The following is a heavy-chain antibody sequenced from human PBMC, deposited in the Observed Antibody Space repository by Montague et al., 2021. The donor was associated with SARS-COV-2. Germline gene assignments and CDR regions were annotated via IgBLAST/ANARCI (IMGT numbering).Heavy chain of an antibody. CDR1: GGSISSYY. V-gene: IGHV4-4*07. CDR2: IYSSGST. CDR3: ARDRPRSYYYGSRTYTWGGYGMDV. Sequence: SETLSLTCTVSGGSISSYYWSWIRQPAGQGLEWIGCIYSSGSTTYNPSLKRRVTMSVDTSKNQFSLKLSTVTDADTALYYCARDRPRSYYYGSRTYTWGGYGMDVWGQGTTVTVSS. D-gene: IGHD3-10*01. J-gene: IGHJ6*02.